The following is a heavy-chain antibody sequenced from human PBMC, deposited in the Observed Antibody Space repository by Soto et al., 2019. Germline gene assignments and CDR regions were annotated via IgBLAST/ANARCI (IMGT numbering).Heavy chain of an antibody. V-gene: IGHV1-69*10. Sequence: GASVKVSCKAPRGLFSSYVFNWVRQAPGQGLEWMGGVNPILNIADHAQKFQGQVTISADKSISTAYLQWSSLKASDTAMYYCARHSDSSGYYRPLYYYGMDVWGQGTTVTVSS. J-gene: IGHJ6*02. D-gene: IGHD3-22*01. CDR2: VNPILNIA. CDR1: RGLFSSYV. CDR3: ARHSDSSGYYRPLYYYGMDV.